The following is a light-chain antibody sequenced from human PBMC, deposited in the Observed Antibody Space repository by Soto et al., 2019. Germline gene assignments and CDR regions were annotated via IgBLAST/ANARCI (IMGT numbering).Light chain of an antibody. CDR1: QSVSSN. CDR3: QQYNNWPGT. CDR2: GAS. V-gene: IGKV3D-15*01. Sequence: EIVMTQSPATLSVSPGERATLSCRASQSVSSNLAWYQQKPGQAPRLLIYGASIRATGIPARFSGSGSGTEFTLTISSLQSEDLAVYYCQQYNNWPGTFGQGTKVEIK. J-gene: IGKJ1*01.